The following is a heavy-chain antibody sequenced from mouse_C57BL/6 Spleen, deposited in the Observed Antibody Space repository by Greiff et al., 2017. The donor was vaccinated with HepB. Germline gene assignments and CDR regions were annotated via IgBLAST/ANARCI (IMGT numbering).Heavy chain of an antibody. CDR1: GYTFTSYW. CDR2: IDPSDSYT. Sequence: QVQLQQPGAELVKPGASVKLSCKASGYTFTSYWMQWVKQRPGPGLEWIGEIDPSDSYTNYNQKFKGKATLTVDTSSSTAYMQLSSLTSEDSAVYDCARGGTPYWGQGTTLTVSS. CDR3: ARGGTPY. D-gene: IGHD3-3*01. J-gene: IGHJ2*01. V-gene: IGHV1-50*01.